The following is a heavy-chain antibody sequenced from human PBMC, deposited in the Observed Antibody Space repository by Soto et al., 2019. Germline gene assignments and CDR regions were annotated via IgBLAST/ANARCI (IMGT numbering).Heavy chain of an antibody. CDR2: IDPSDSYT. D-gene: IGHD5-18*01. CDR3: ARQRVGYNYGRRTDYYDMDV. V-gene: IGHV5-10-1*01. CDR1: GYSFSSSW. J-gene: IGHJ6*02. Sequence: PGESLKISCRGSGYSFSSSWISWARQMPGKGLEWMGNIDPSDSYTNYSPSFQGHVTFSADKSISTAYLQWSSLKASDTAMYYCARQRVGYNYGRRTDYYDMDVWGQGTTVTVSS.